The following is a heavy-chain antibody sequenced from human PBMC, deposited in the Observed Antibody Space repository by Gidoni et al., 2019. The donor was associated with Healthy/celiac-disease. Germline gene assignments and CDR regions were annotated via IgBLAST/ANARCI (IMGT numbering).Heavy chain of an antibody. J-gene: IGHJ4*02. V-gene: IGHV4-61*01. CDR3: ARGRLGVGPPPIDY. CDR2: IYYSGST. CDR1: GGSVSSGSYY. Sequence: QVQLQESGPGLVKPSETLSLPCTVSGGSVSSGSYYWSWIRQPPGKGLEWIGYIYYSGSTNYNPSLKSRVTISVDTSKNQFSLKLSSVTAADTAVYYCARGRLGVGPPPIDYWGQGTLVTVSS. D-gene: IGHD3-3*01.